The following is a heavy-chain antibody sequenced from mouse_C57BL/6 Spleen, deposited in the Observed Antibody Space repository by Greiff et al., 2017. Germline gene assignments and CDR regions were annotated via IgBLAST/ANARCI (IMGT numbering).Heavy chain of an antibody. Sequence: QVQLQQPGAELVKPGASVKMSCKASGYTFTSYWITWVKQRPGQGLEWIGDIYPGSGSTNYNEKFKRKATLTVDTSSRTAYMQLSSLTSEDSAVYYCASYDGSSYPFAYWGQGTLVTVSA. CDR1: GYTFTSYW. J-gene: IGHJ3*01. D-gene: IGHD1-1*01. V-gene: IGHV1-55*01. CDR3: ASYDGSSYPFAY. CDR2: IYPGSGST.